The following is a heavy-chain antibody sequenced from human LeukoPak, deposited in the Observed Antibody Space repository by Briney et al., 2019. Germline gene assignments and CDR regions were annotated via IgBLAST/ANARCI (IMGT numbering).Heavy chain of an antibody. Sequence: PGGSLRLSCAASGFTFSDSWMSWVRQAPGKGLECVASTNEAGGDKLYVDSVKGRFTISRDNSKNSLSLQMNSLTAEDTAIYYCAIATTGRGAFGSWGQGTLVSVSS. CDR1: GFTFSDSW. CDR3: AIATTGRGAFGS. CDR2: TNEAGGDK. J-gene: IGHJ4*02. V-gene: IGHV3-7*01. D-gene: IGHD1-1*01.